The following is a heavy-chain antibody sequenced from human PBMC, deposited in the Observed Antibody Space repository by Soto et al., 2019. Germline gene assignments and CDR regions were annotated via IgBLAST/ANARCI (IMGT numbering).Heavy chain of an antibody. J-gene: IGHJ4*02. V-gene: IGHV1-18*01. CDR1: GYSFGDYG. CDR3: ARHLRDRWVSSGYYYYFDY. D-gene: IGHD3-3*01. CDR2: ISSYNGNT. Sequence: QVRLVQSGAEVKKPGASVKVSCKASGYSFGDYGISWVRQAPGQGLEWMGWISSYNGNTYYAQKFQGRVTMTRDTSTSAAYMELGSLRPDDTAVYFCARHLRDRWVSSGYYYYFDYWGQGTLVTVSS.